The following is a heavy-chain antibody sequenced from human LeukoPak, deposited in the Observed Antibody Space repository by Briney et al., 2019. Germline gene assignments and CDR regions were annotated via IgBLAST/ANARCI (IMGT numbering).Heavy chain of an antibody. CDR1: GGSISSYY. CDR3: ARDPQYSGSYDY. D-gene: IGHD1-26*01. Sequence: ASETLSLTCTVSGGSISSYYWSWIRQPPGKGLEWIGYIYTSGSTNYNPSLKSRVTISVDTSKNQFSLKLSSVTAADTAVYYCARDPQYSGSYDYWGQGTLVTVSS. J-gene: IGHJ4*02. V-gene: IGHV4-4*09. CDR2: IYTSGST.